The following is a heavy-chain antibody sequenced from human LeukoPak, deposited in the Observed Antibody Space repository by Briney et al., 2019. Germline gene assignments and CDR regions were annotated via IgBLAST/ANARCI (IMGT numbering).Heavy chain of an antibody. V-gene: IGHV4-59*08. D-gene: IGHD7-27*01. CDR2: IYYSGST. CDR3: ARLMSLGIVDAFDI. CDR1: GGSFSGYY. J-gene: IGHJ3*02. Sequence: SETLSLTCAVSGGSFSGYYWTWIRQPPGKGLEWIGYIYYSGSTNYNPSLKSRVTISVDTSKNQFSLKLSSVTAADTAVYYCARLMSLGIVDAFDIWGQGTMVTVSS.